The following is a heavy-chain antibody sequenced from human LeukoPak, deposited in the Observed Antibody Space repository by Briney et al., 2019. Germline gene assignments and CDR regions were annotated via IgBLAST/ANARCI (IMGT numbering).Heavy chain of an antibody. CDR1: GFIFSSYG. V-gene: IGHV3-23*01. CDR2: ISGSGDST. J-gene: IGHJ4*02. D-gene: IGHD3-10*01. Sequence: GGTLRLSCAASGFIFSSYGMSWVRQAPGKGLEWVSAISGSGDSTYYADSVKGRFTISRDNSKNTLYLQMNSLRAEDTAVYYCAKDFNGSGSYHFDYWGQGTLVTVSS. CDR3: AKDFNGSGSYHFDY.